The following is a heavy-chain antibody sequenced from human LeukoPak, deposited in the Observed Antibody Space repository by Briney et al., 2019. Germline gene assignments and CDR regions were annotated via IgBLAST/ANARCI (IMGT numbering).Heavy chain of an antibody. D-gene: IGHD3-9*01. CDR2: MYNSEST. CDR3: ARHVLTAGSID. CDR1: DGSISNHY. J-gene: IGHJ4*02. V-gene: IGHV4-59*08. Sequence: KASETLSLTCTISDGSISNHYWSWIRQPPGKGLEWIAYMYNSESTKYNPSLKSRVTISVDTSKKQFSLKLRSVTAADTALYYCARHVLTAGSIDWGQGTLVTVSS.